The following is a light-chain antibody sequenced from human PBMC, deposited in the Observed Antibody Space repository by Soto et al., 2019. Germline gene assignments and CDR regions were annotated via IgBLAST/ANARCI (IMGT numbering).Light chain of an antibody. Sequence: EIVMTQSPATLSVSPGERATLSCRASQSVSRNLAWYQQKPGQAPRLLVYGASTRATGIPARFSGSGSGTECTLTISSLQSEDFAVYSCQQYNNWPRTFGPGTKVNIK. CDR3: QQYNNWPRT. J-gene: IGKJ3*01. V-gene: IGKV3-15*01. CDR2: GAS. CDR1: QSVSRN.